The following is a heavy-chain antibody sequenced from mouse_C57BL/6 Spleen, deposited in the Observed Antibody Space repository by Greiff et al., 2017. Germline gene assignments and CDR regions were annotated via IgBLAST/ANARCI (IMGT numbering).Heavy chain of an antibody. J-gene: IGHJ3*01. CDR3: ARPRDEGAWFAY. CDR1: GFTFSSYG. Sequence: EVKVVESGGDLVKPGGSLKLSCAASGFTFSSYGMSWVRQTPDKRLEWVATISSGGSYTYYPDSVKGRFTISRDNAKNTLYLQMSSLKSEDTAMYYCARPRDEGAWFAYWGQGTLVTVSA. V-gene: IGHV5-6*01. CDR2: ISSGGSYT. D-gene: IGHD3-3*01.